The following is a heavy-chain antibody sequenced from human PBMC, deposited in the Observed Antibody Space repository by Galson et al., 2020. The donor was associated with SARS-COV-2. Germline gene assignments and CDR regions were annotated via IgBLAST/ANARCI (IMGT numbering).Heavy chain of an antibody. V-gene: IGHV3-23*01. CDR2: ISGGGGST. J-gene: IGHJ4*02. CDR3: AKDRGNDYGDQLDF. CDR1: GFTFSRYA. D-gene: IGHD4-17*01. Sequence: GESLKISCAASGFTFSRYALAWVRQDPGKGLEWVSGISGGGGSTYYVDSVKGRFTISRDTSQNTVHLQMSSLRAEDTAVYYCAKDRGNDYGDQLDFWGQGTLVTVSS.